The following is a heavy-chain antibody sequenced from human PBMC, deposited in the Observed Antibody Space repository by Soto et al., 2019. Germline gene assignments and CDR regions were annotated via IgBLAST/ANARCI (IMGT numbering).Heavy chain of an antibody. J-gene: IGHJ6*02. Sequence: QLQLQESGPGLVKPSETLSLTCTVSGGSISSSSYWGWIRQPQGKGLEWIGSIYSIGSTYYNPSLKSRVTISVDTSKNQSSLKLSSETAADTAVYYCRRSSRYSTDVWGQGTTVTVSS. CDR1: GGSISSSSY. CDR3: RRSSRYSTDV. V-gene: IGHV4-39*01. CDR2: IYSIGST. D-gene: IGHD6-13*01.